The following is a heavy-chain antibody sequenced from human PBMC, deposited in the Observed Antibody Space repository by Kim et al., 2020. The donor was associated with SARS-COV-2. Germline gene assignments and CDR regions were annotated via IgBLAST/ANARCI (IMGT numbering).Heavy chain of an antibody. Sequence: LTRRVTVSVDTSKNQFSLKLSSVTAADTAVYYCARGRITIFGVVTEFDYWGQGTLVTVSS. D-gene: IGHD3-3*01. CDR3: ARGRITIFGVVTEFDY. J-gene: IGHJ4*02. V-gene: IGHV4-31*02.